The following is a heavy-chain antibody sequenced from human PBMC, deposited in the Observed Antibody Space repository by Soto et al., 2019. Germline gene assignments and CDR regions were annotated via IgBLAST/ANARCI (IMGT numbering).Heavy chain of an antibody. D-gene: IGHD5-12*01. V-gene: IGHV4-59*13. J-gene: IGHJ6*04. CDR3: AKAYGGFDNGLDV. CDR2: IYYSGST. CDR1: GDSIRSYY. Sequence: SETLSLTCTVSGDSIRSYYWTWIRQPPGKGLELIGYIYYSGSTRYNPSLKSRVTISVDMSKNQFSLKLSSVIAADTAVYYCAKAYGGFDNGLDVWGKGIAVTVSS.